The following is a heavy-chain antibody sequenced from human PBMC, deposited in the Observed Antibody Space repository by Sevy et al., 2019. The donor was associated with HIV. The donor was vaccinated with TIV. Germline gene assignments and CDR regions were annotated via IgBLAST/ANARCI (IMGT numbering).Heavy chain of an antibody. CDR3: ARSPPVVVVPGAPSWFDP. CDR2: INEIGIT. CDR1: YGAFSGYY. Sequence: SETLSLTCAVHYGAFSGYYWNWIRQVPGKGLEWIGEINEIGITYYNPSLKSRVPISVDTSKKQFSLKLNSVTAVDSAVYFCARSPPVVVVPGAPSWFDPWGQGTLVTVSS. V-gene: IGHV4-34*01. J-gene: IGHJ5*02. D-gene: IGHD2-2*01.